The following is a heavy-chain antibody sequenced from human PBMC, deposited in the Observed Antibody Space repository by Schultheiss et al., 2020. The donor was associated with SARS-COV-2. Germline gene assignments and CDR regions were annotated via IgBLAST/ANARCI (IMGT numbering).Heavy chain of an antibody. J-gene: IGHJ4*02. CDR1: GFTFSSYA. CDR3: AKTTVVVVAANPDY. D-gene: IGHD2-15*01. CDR2: ISSSSSFI. V-gene: IGHV3-23*01. Sequence: GGSLRLSCAASGFTFSSYAMSWVRQAPGKGLEWVSAISSSSSFIYYADSLKGRFTISRDNSKNTLYLQMNSLRAEDTAVYYCAKTTVVVVAANPDYWGQGTLVTVSS.